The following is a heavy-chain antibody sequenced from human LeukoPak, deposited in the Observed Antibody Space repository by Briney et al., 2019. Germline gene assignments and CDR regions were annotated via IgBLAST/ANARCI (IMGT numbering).Heavy chain of an antibody. CDR3: ATTGFDSPFYFHY. CDR2: IKQNADAE. J-gene: IGHJ4*02. CDR1: GFTFSSHG. V-gene: IGHV3-7*01. Sequence: GGTLRLSCAASGFTFSSHGMNWVRQAPGKGLEWVAIIKQNADAEYYVDSVKGRFTISRSNAKNSLFLQMDSLRPDDTAVYYCATTGFDSPFYFHYWGQGAQVTVSS. D-gene: IGHD2-8*02.